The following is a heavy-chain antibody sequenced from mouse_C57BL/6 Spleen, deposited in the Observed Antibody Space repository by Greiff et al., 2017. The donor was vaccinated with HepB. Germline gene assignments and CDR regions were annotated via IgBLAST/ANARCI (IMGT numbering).Heavy chain of an antibody. D-gene: IGHD2-5*01. V-gene: IGHV1-64*01. J-gene: IGHJ3*01. CDR1: GYTFTSYW. CDR3: ARSGSNYSSWFAY. CDR2: IHPNSGST. Sequence: VQLQQSGAELVKPGASVKLSCKASGYTFTSYWMHWVKQRPGQGLEWIGMIHPNSGSTNYNEKFKSKATLTVDKSSSTAYMQLSSLTSEDSAVYYWARSGSNYSSWFAYWGQGTLVTVSA.